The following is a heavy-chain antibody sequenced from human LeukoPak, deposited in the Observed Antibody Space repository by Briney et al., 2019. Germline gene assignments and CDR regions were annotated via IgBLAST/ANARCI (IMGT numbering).Heavy chain of an antibody. V-gene: IGHV1-69*04. CDR2: IIPILGIA. CDR3: ARFVPYYYDSSGYCPFDY. CDR1: GGTFSSYA. Sequence: SVKVSCKASGGTFSSYAISWVRQAPGQGLEWMGRIIPILGIANYAQKFQGRVTITADKSTSTAYMELSSLRSEDTAVYYCARFVPYYYDSSGYCPFDYWGQGTLVTVSS. J-gene: IGHJ4*02. D-gene: IGHD3-22*01.